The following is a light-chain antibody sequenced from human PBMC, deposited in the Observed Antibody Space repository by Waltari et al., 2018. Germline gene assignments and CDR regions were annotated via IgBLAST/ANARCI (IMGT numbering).Light chain of an antibody. CDR1: QGIRNY. CDR2: AAS. J-gene: IGKJ4*01. V-gene: IGKV1-27*01. Sequence: DLQMTPSPSSLYASVGDRVTITCRASQGIRNYLAWYQQKPGKVPKLLIYAASTLQSGVPSRFSGSGSGTDFTLTISSLQPEDVATYYCQKYNSALLTFGGGTKVEIK. CDR3: QKYNSALLT.